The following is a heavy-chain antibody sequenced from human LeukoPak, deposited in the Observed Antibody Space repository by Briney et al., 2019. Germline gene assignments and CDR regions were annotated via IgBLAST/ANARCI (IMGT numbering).Heavy chain of an antibody. Sequence: SQTLSLTCTVSGGSISSGSYYWSWIRQPAGKGLEWIGRIYTSGGTNYNPSLKSRVTISVDTSRTQFSLNLSSVTAADTAVYYCARGAAALYYYYYMDVWGKGTTVTVSS. V-gene: IGHV4-61*02. J-gene: IGHJ6*03. CDR2: IYTSGGT. CDR3: ARGAAALYYYYYMDV. CDR1: GGSISSGSYY. D-gene: IGHD6-13*01.